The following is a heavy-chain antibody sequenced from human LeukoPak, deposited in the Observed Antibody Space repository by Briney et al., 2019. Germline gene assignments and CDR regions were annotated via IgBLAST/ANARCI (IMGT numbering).Heavy chain of an antibody. Sequence: ASVKVSCKASGYTFTSYGISWVRQAPGKGLEWMGGFDPEDGETIYAQKFQGRVTMTEDTSTDTAYMELSSLRSEDTAVYYCATDIVLMVYAFGYWGQGTLVTVSS. J-gene: IGHJ4*02. D-gene: IGHD2-8*01. CDR1: GYTFTSYG. CDR3: ATDIVLMVYAFGY. V-gene: IGHV1-24*01. CDR2: FDPEDGET.